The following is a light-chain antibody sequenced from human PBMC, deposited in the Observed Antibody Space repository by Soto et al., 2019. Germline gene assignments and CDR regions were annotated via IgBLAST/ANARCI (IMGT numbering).Light chain of an antibody. Sequence: EIVLTQSPGTLSLTPGERATLSCRASQSVSNNYLAWYQQKPGQAPRLLISGASSRATGIPDRFNGSGSGTDFTLTISRLEPEDFAVYYCQQYGSSPLTFGGGTKVEIK. CDR3: QQYGSSPLT. V-gene: IGKV3-20*01. CDR2: GAS. CDR1: QSVSNNY. J-gene: IGKJ4*01.